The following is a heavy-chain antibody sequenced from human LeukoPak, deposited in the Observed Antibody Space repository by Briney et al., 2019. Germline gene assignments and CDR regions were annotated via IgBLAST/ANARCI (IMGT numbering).Heavy chain of an antibody. J-gene: IGHJ4*02. CDR1: GGSISSYY. CDR3: ARENDRYGRIDY. Sequence: PSETLSLTCTVSGGSISSYYWSWVRQPPKKGLEWIGYVSYSGSTDYNPSLKSRVIISIDTSKKQFSLRLSSVTAADTAVYYCARENDRYGRIDYWGQGTQVTVSP. D-gene: IGHD5-18*01. V-gene: IGHV4-59*01. CDR2: VSYSGST.